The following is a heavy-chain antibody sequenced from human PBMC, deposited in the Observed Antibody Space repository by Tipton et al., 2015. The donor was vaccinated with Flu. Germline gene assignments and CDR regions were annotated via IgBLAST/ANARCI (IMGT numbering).Heavy chain of an antibody. CDR3: ARGGRDFDWPH. J-gene: IGHJ4*02. CDR2: IFATGST. CDR1: GDSITTDSSY. Sequence: TLSLTCSVSGDSITTDSSYWTWIRQYPGRGLEWIGYIFATGSTYYNPSLKSRLTISRDTSTNQFSLHLTSMTAADTAVYYCARGGRDFDWPHWGQGTLVTVSS. V-gene: IGHV4-31*03. D-gene: IGHD3-9*01.